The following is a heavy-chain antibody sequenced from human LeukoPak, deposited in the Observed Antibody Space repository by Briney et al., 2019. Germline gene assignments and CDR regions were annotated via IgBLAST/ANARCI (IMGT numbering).Heavy chain of an antibody. CDR3: ARHIAVADAFDY. V-gene: IGHV3-33*08. Sequence: PGGSLRLSCAASGFTFSSYSMNWVRQAPGKGLEWVAVIWYDGSNKYYADSVKGRFTISRDNSKNTLYLQMNSLRAEDTAVYYCARHIAVADAFDYWGQGTLVTVSS. J-gene: IGHJ4*02. CDR1: GFTFSSYS. D-gene: IGHD6-19*01. CDR2: IWYDGSNK.